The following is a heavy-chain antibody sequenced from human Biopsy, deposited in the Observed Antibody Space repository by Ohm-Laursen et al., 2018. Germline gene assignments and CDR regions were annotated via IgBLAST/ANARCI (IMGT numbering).Heavy chain of an antibody. CDR1: GGSISSDY. J-gene: IGHJ2*01. Sequence: PPGTLSLTCTVSGGSISSDYWTWIRQPPGKGLEWIGYVYYTGSTDYNPSLQSRVTISVDTSKNHFSLRLRSVTPADTAIYYCARDRGYYSDRTVPGYFDLWGRGTLVTVSS. D-gene: IGHD3-22*01. CDR2: VYYTGST. CDR3: ARDRGYYSDRTVPGYFDL. V-gene: IGHV4-59*01.